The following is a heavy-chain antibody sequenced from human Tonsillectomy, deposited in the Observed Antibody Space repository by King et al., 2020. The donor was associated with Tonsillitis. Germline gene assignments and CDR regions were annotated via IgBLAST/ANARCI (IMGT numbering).Heavy chain of an antibody. CDR1: GFTFSSYA. D-gene: IGHD3-16*02. CDR3: ARGIPSYTNGWYWDY. V-gene: IGHV3-30*10. J-gene: IGHJ4*02. CDR2: ISYDGATK. Sequence: VQLVESGGGVVQPGRSLRLSCAASGFTFSSYALNWVRQAPGKGLEWVAVISYDGATKDYTDSVKGRFTISRDNSNNTLYLQMASLTVEDTAVYHCARGIPSYTNGWYWDYWGRGSLVTVSS.